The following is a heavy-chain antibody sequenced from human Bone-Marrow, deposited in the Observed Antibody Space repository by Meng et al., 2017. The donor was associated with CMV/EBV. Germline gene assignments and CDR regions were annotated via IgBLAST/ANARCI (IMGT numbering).Heavy chain of an antibody. V-gene: IGHV5-51*01. J-gene: IGHJ6*02. CDR1: GYSFTSYW. D-gene: IGHD2-2*02. CDR2: IYPGDSDT. CDR3: ARLYLPIASYGMDV. Sequence: KVSCKGSGYSFTSYWIGWVRQMTGKGLEWMGIIYPGDSDTRYSPSFQGQVTLPADKSIRAAYLQWSSLKASDTAMYYCARLYLPIASYGMDVWGQGTTVTVSS.